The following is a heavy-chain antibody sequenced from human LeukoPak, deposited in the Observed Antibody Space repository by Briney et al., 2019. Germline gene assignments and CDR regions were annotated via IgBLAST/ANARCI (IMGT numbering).Heavy chain of an antibody. CDR3: ARGPSITVIGNCFDP. CDR2: INHSGST. J-gene: IGHJ5*02. Sequence: SETLSLTCAVYGGSFSGYYWSWIRQPPGKGLEWIGEINHSGSTNYNPSLKSRVTISVDTSKNQFSLKLSSVTAADTAVYYCARGPSITVIGNCFDPWGQGTLVTVSS. V-gene: IGHV4-34*01. CDR1: GGSFSGYY. D-gene: IGHD3-10*01.